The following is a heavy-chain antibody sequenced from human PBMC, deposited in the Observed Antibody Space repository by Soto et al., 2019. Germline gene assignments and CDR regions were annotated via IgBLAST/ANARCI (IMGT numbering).Heavy chain of an antibody. D-gene: IGHD2-15*01. Sequence: SETLSLTCTVSGDSVTSGDYYWSWIRQPPGKGLEWIGYIYYSGNTNYSPSLKSRVAISLDTSHNQFSLKLSSVTAADTAVYFCARIPVDKYMTYSFDPWGQGPLVTVS. CDR3: ARIPVDKYMTYSFDP. CDR1: GDSVTSGDYY. V-gene: IGHV4-61*08. J-gene: IGHJ5*01. CDR2: IYYSGNT.